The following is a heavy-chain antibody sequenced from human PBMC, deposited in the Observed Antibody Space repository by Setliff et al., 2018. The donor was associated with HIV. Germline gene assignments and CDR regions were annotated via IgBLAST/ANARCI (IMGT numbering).Heavy chain of an antibody. V-gene: IGHV5-51*01. D-gene: IGHD6-13*01. Sequence: GESLKISCQASGYDFITSWIGWVRQMPGKGLEWMGIIYPDDSNIRYNPSFQNQVTISADKSITTAYLQINNLKASDTATYYCARRDGRSMNAFQIWGPGTVVTVSS. J-gene: IGHJ3*01. CDR3: ARRDGRSMNAFQI. CDR2: IYPDDSNI. CDR1: GYDFITSW.